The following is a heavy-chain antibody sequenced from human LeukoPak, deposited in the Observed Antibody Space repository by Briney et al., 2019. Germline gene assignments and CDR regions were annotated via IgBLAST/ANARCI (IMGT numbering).Heavy chain of an antibody. J-gene: IGHJ4*02. D-gene: IGHD4-11*01. CDR1: GFTFSRYG. CDR3: AKVGLTVTTILDYFDY. CDR2: IRYDGSNK. V-gene: IGHV3-30*02. Sequence: PGGSLRLSCAASGFTFSRYGLYWVRQAPGKGLEWVASIRYDGSNKYYADSVKGRFTISRDNSKNTLFLQMNSLRAEDTAVYYCAKVGLTVTTILDYFDYWGQGTLVTVSS.